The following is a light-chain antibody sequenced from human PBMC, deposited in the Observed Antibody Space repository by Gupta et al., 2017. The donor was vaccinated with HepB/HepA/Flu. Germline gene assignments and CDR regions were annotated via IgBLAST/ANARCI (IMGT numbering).Light chain of an antibody. J-gene: IGLJ2*01. CDR3: HSADLTGTFVV. CDR2: KES. V-gene: IGLV3-25*03. Sequence: SYDLTHPPSVSVSPGQTAKTTCSGHALSKQYAFWYPQKPGQAPVWLSSKESERSSGIPERFSGSSSGTTVTLTISGVQAEDEADYYCHSADLTGTFVVFAGGTKLTVL. CDR1: ALSKQY.